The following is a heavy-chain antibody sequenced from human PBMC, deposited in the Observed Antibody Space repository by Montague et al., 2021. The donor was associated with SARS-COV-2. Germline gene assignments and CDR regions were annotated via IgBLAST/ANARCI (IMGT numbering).Heavy chain of an antibody. CDR2: ISYDGSSK. CDR1: GFIFSNFA. Sequence: SLRLSCAASGFIFSNFAFHWVRQAPGKGLEWVAVISYDGSSKYYADSVKGRFTISRDNSKNTLYLQMNSLRAEDTAVYYCARPYSGSYLGWFDPRGQGTLVTASS. J-gene: IGHJ5*02. CDR3: ARPYSGSYLGWFDP. D-gene: IGHD1-26*01. V-gene: IGHV3-30*04.